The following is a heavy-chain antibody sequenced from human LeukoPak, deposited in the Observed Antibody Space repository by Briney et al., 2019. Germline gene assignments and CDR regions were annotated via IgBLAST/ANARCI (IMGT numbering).Heavy chain of an antibody. Sequence: GGSLRLSCAASGFTVSSNYMSWVRQAPRKGLEWVSVIYSGGSTYYADSVKGRFTISRDNSKNTLYLQMNSLRAEDTAVYYCARDRGYGGPNGEVDYWGQGTLVTVSS. D-gene: IGHD4-23*01. V-gene: IGHV3-53*01. J-gene: IGHJ4*02. CDR3: ARDRGYGGPNGEVDY. CDR2: IYSGGST. CDR1: GFTVSSNY.